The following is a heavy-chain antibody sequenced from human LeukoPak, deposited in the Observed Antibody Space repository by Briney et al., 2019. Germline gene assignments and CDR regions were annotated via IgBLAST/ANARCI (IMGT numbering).Heavy chain of an antibody. CDR2: ISSSSSTI. V-gene: IGHV3-48*01. Sequence: GGSLRLSCAASGFTFSNAWMSWVRQAPGKGLEWVSYISSSSSTIYYADSVKGRFTISRDNAKNSLYLQMNSLRAEDTAVYYCARSGIVVVPAATGVGYFQHWGQGTLVTVSS. D-gene: IGHD2-2*01. J-gene: IGHJ1*01. CDR3: ARSGIVVVPAATGVGYFQH. CDR1: GFTFSNAW.